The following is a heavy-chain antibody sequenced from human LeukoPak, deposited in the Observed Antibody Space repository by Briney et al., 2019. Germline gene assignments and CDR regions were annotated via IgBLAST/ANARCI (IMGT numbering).Heavy chain of an antibody. V-gene: IGHV5-51*01. CDR2: IHPGDSDT. J-gene: IGHJ2*01. Sequence: GESLKISCEASGYIFPNYWIGWVRQVPGKGLDWMGLIHPGDSDTRYSPSFQGQVTISVDKSITTAYLQWSSLQASDTAIYFYARVVVVTSTHWYFDLWGRGSLVTVFS. D-gene: IGHD2-21*02. CDR3: ARVVVVTSTHWYFDL. CDR1: GYIFPNYW.